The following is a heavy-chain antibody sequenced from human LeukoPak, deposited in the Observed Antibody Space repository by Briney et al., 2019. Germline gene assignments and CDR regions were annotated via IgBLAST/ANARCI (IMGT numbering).Heavy chain of an antibody. D-gene: IGHD1-14*01. CDR3: ARTGSLTMNWFDP. CDR1: GFTFSSYT. J-gene: IGHJ5*02. Sequence: GRSLRLSCAASGFTFSSYTMHWVRQAPGKGLEWVTVISYDGNNKYYGDSVKGRFTISRDNSKNTLYLQMNSLRPEDTAVYYCARTGSLTMNWFDPWGQGTLVTVSS. CDR2: ISYDGNNK. V-gene: IGHV3-30*04.